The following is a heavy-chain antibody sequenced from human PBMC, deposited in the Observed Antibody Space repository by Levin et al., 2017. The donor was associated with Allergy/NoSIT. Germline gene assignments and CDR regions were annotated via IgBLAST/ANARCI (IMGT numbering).Heavy chain of an antibody. CDR3: ARPSKGSRLSAPIDF. D-gene: IGHD2-21*01. CDR1: GFTFSNYA. CDR2: ISYDGNNE. J-gene: IGHJ4*02. V-gene: IGHV3-30*14. Sequence: GGSLRLSCAASGFTFSNYAMQWVRQAPGKGLEWVAVISYDGNNEYYADSVKGRLTISRDNSKNTLYLQMTSLRLEATAVYYCARPSKGSRLSAPIDFWGQGTLVTVSS.